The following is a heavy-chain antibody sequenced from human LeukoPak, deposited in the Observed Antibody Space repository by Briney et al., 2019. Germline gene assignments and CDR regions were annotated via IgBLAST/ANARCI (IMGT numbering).Heavy chain of an antibody. CDR1: GGTFISYA. Sequence: SVKVSCKASGGTFISYAISWVRQAPGQGLEWMGGIIPIFGTANYAQKFQGRVTITADKSTSTAYMELSSLRSEDTAVYYCARGREVRGFGYYYMDVWGKGTTVTVSS. J-gene: IGHJ6*03. D-gene: IGHD3-10*01. CDR3: ARGREVRGFGYYYMDV. V-gene: IGHV1-69*06. CDR2: IIPIFGTA.